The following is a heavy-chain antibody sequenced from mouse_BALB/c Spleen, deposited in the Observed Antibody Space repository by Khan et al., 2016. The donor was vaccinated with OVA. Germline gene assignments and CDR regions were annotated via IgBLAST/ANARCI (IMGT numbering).Heavy chain of an antibody. Sequence: EVKLEVSGPGLVKPSQSLSLTCTVTGYSITSGYGWNWIRQFPGNKLEWMGYISYSGSTNYNPSLESRISITRDTSKNQFFLQLNSVTTEDTATYYCARTARIKYWGQGTTLTVSS. CDR2: ISYSGST. CDR3: ARTARIKY. J-gene: IGHJ2*01. D-gene: IGHD1-2*01. CDR1: GYSITSGYG. V-gene: IGHV3-2*02.